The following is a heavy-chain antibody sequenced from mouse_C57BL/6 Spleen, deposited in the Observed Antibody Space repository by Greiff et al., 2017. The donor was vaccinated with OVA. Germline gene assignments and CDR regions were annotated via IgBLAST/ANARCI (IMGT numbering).Heavy chain of an antibody. CDR2: IDPENGDT. V-gene: IGHV14-4*01. D-gene: IGHD2-4*01. Sequence: VQLKESGAELVRPGASVKLSCTASGFNIKDDYMHWVKQRPEQGLEWIGWIDPENGDTEYASKFQGKATITADTSSNTAYLQLSSLTSEDTAVYYCTTGGTMNYAMDYWGQGTSVTVSS. CDR3: TTGGTMNYAMDY. J-gene: IGHJ4*01. CDR1: GFNIKDDY.